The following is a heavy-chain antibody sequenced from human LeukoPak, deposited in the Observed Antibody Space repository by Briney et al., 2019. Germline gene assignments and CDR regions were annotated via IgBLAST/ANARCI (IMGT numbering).Heavy chain of an antibody. Sequence: GGSLRLSCAASGFTFSSYGMHWVRQAPGKGLEWVAVISYDGSNKYYADSVKGRFTISRDNSKNTLYLQMNSLRAEDTAVYYCAKGRSGIAAAGLNYWGQGTLVTVSS. D-gene: IGHD6-13*01. J-gene: IGHJ4*02. CDR1: GFTFSSYG. CDR2: ISYDGSNK. V-gene: IGHV3-30*18. CDR3: AKGRSGIAAAGLNY.